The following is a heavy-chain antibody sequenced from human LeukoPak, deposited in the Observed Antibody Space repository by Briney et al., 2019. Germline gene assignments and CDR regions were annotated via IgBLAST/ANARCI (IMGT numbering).Heavy chain of an antibody. D-gene: IGHD1-26*01. CDR1: GDSVSTNSAA. J-gene: IGHJ4*02. V-gene: IGHV6-1*01. Sequence: SQTLSLTCAISGDSVSTNSAAWNWIRQSPSRGLEWLGRTYYRSKYYFDYAVSVKSRITINPETSKNQFSLKLSSVTAADTAVYYCARDPRGQVGATVDYWGQGTLVTVSS. CDR2: TYYRSKYYF. CDR3: ARDPRGQVGATVDY.